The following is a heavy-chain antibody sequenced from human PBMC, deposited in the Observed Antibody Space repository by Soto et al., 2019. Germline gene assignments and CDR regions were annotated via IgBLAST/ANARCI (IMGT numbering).Heavy chain of an antibody. J-gene: IGHJ6*02. D-gene: IGHD6-13*01. V-gene: IGHV1-58*01. CDR2: IVVGCGNT. CDR1: GFTFTSSA. CDR3: AADAAFAAAGIFSGMDV. Sequence: SVKVSCKASGFTFTSSAVQWVRQARGQRLEWIGWIVVGCGNTNYEQKFQERVTITRDMSTSTAYMELSSLRSEDTAVYYCAADAAFAAAGIFSGMDVWGQGTTVTVSS.